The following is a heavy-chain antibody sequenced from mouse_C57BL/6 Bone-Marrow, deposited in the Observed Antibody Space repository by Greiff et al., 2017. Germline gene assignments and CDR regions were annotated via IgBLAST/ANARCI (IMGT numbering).Heavy chain of an antibody. D-gene: IGHD1-1*01. Sequence: VQLKQSGPGLVKPSQSLSLTCSVTGYSITSGYYWNWIRQFPGNKLEWMGYISYDGSNNYNPSLKNRISITRDTSKNQFFLKLNSVTTEDTATYYCARDTTVVTYWYFDVWGTGTTVTVSS. CDR2: ISYDGSN. V-gene: IGHV3-6*01. CDR1: GYSITSGYY. J-gene: IGHJ1*03. CDR3: ARDTTVVTYWYFDV.